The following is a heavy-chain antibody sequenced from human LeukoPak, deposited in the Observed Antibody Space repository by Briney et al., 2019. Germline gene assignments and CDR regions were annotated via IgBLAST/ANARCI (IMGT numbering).Heavy chain of an antibody. CDR1: GFTFSSYA. CDR2: ISYDGSNK. V-gene: IGHV3-30-3*01. J-gene: IGHJ4*02. CDR3: ARGGRYQLLNLYFDY. D-gene: IGHD2-2*01. Sequence: PGRSLTLSCAASGFTFSSYAMHWVRQAPGKGLEWVAVISYDGSNKYYADSVKGRFTISRDNSKNTLYLQMNSLRAEDTAVYYCARGGRYQLLNLYFDYWGQGTLVTVSS.